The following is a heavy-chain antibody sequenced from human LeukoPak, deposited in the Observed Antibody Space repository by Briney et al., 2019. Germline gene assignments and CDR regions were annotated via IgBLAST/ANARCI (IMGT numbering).Heavy chain of an antibody. CDR1: GGTFSIYA. J-gene: IGHJ4*02. CDR3: ARDRGPYYDILTTLWY. CDR2: IIPIFGTA. Sequence: GASVKVSCKASGGTFSIYAISWVRQAPGQGLEWMGGIIPIFGTANYAQKFQGRVTITADESTSTAYMELSSLRSEDTAVYYCARDRGPYYDILTTLWYWGQGTLVTVSS. D-gene: IGHD3-9*01. V-gene: IGHV1-69*13.